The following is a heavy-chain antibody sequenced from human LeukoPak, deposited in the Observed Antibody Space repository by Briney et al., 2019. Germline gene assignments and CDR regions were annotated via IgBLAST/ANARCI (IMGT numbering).Heavy chain of an antibody. CDR1: GYSFTSYW. V-gene: IGHV5-10-1*01. Sequence: GESLKISCKGSGYSFTSYWITWVRQMPGKGLEWMGRIDPSDSYTNYSPSFQGHVIISSDKSISTADLQWSSLKASDTAMYYCATQRPGIAVAGHDFWGKGTLVTVSS. J-gene: IGHJ4*02. CDR3: ATQRPGIAVAGHDF. CDR2: IDPSDSYT. D-gene: IGHD6-19*01.